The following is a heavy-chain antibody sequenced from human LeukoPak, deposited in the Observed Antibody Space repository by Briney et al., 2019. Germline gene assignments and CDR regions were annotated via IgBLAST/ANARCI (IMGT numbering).Heavy chain of an antibody. V-gene: IGHV4-59*01. D-gene: IGHD3-3*01. Sequence: PSETLSLTCTVAGGSSSSYYWSWIRQPPGKGLEWIGCIYYPGTTNYNPSLKSRVSFAVDTSKNQFSLNLNSVTAADTAIYYCARNPTSYDSWSGSRTGSHQAFDVWGQGKLVTASA. CDR3: ARNPTSYDSWSGSRTGSHQAFDV. J-gene: IGHJ3*01. CDR1: GGSSSSYY. CDR2: IYYPGTT.